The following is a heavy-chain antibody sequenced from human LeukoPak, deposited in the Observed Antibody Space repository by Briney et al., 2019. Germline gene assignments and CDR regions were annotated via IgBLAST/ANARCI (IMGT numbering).Heavy chain of an antibody. Sequence: AGGSLRLSCTASGFTFSCYAMTWVRQAPGKGLEWVSYISSSSRTIYYADSVKGRFTIFRDNAKNSLFLQMNSLRDEDTAVYYCARDWPRDGNHDIFEYWGQGTLVTVSS. D-gene: IGHD5-24*01. CDR2: ISSSSRTI. CDR1: GFTFSCYA. J-gene: IGHJ4*02. CDR3: ARDWPRDGNHDIFEY. V-gene: IGHV3-48*02.